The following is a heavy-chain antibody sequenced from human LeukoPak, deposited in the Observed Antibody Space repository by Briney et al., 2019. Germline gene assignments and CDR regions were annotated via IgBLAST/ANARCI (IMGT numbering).Heavy chain of an antibody. J-gene: IGHJ4*02. Sequence: AESLKISCKGSGYSFTIYWIGWVRQMPGKGLEWMGIIYPGDTDTRYSPFFAGHVTISADKPITTASLQRSSLKASDTAMYYCARRSGYASFHYWREGTLVSVSS. V-gene: IGHV5-51*01. CDR2: IYPGDTDT. CDR3: ARRSGYASFHY. D-gene: IGHD5-12*01. CDR1: GYSFTIYW.